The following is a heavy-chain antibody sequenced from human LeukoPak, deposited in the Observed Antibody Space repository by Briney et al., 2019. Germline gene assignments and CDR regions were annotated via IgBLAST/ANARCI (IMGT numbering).Heavy chain of an antibody. CDR1: GFTFDDYG. D-gene: IGHD3-10*01. V-gene: IGHV3-20*04. Sequence: GGSLRLSCAASGFTFDDYGMSWVRQAPGKGLEWVSGINWNGGSTGYADSVKGRFTISRDNAKNSLYLQMNSLRAEDTAVYYCARGNYYGSGRPYYYYYMDVWGKGTTVTISS. J-gene: IGHJ6*03. CDR3: ARGNYYGSGRPYYYYYMDV. CDR2: INWNGGST.